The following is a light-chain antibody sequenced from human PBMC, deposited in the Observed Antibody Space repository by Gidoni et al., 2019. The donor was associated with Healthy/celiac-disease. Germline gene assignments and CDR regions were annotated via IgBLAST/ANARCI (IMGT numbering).Light chain of an antibody. J-gene: IGKJ1*01. V-gene: IGKV3-20*01. Sequence: EIVLTQSPGTLSLSPGERATLSCRASQSVSSSYLAWYQQKPGQAPRLLIYGASRRATGIPDRFSGSGSGTDFTLTISRLEPEDFAVYYCQQYCSSPATFGQGTKVEIK. CDR1: QSVSSSY. CDR3: QQYCSSPAT. CDR2: GAS.